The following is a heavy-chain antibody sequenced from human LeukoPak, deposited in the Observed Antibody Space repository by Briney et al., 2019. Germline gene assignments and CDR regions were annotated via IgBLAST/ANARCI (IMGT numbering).Heavy chain of an antibody. CDR1: GGTLSSYA. V-gene: IGHV1-69*05. J-gene: IGHJ4*02. Sequence: ASVKVSCKASGGTLSSYAISWVRQAPGQGLEWMGRIIPIFGTANYAQKFQGRVTITTDESTSTAYMELSSLRSEDTAVYYCASYNGQWLAWDYWGQGTLVTVSS. D-gene: IGHD6-19*01. CDR3: ASYNGQWLAWDY. CDR2: IIPIFGTA.